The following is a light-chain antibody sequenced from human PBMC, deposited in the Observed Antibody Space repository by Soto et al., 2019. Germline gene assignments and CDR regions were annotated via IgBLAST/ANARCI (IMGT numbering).Light chain of an antibody. J-gene: IGKJ2*01. CDR1: QSVSSAY. CDR3: QQSGSSFYT. CDR2: GAS. Sequence: EIVWTQSPGTLSLSPGERATLSCRASQSVSSAYLAWYQQIPGQAPRLLIYGASSRATGIPDRFSGSGSGTDFTLTISGLEPEDFAVYYFQQSGSSFYTFGQGTKLEIK. V-gene: IGKV3-20*01.